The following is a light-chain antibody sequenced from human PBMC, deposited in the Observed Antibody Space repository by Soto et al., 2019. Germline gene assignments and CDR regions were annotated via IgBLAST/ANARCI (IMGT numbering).Light chain of an antibody. CDR2: DAS. CDR1: QSISGS. J-gene: IGKJ3*01. Sequence: DIQMTQSPSTLSASVGDRVTITCRASQSISGSLAWYQQRPGKAPNLLIYDASSLESGVPSRFSGSRSGTEFTLIISSLQPDDFGTYYCQQYNSFSFTFGPGTKVDIE. V-gene: IGKV1-5*01. CDR3: QQYNSFSFT.